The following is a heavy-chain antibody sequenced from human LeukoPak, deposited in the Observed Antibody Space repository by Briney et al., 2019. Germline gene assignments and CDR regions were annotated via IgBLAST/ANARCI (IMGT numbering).Heavy chain of an antibody. J-gene: IGHJ6*02. D-gene: IGHD1-26*01. CDR1: GGSFSGYY. CDR3: ARVLPSVGATIPEYYYYYYGMDV. V-gene: IGHV4-34*01. CDR2: INHSGST. Sequence: SETLSLTCAVYGGSFSGYYWSWIRQPPGKGLEWIGEINHSGSTNYNPSLKSRVTISVDTSKNQFSLKLGSVTAADTAVYYCARVLPSVGATIPEYYYYYYGMDVWGQGTTVTVSS.